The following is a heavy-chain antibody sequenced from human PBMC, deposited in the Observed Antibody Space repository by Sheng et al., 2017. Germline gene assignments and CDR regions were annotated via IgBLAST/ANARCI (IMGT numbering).Heavy chain of an antibody. V-gene: IGHV4-59*01. Sequence: QVQLQESGPGLVKPSETLSLTCTVSGGSISSYYWSWIRQPPGKGLEWIGYIYYSGSTNYNPSLKSRVTISVDTSKNQFSLKLSSVTAADTAVYYCARVGTTVTTQEIGWYFDLWGLAPWSLSPQ. CDR2: IYYSGST. CDR1: GGSISSYY. D-gene: IGHD4-17*01. J-gene: IGHJ2*01. CDR3: ARVGTTVTTQEIGWYFDL.